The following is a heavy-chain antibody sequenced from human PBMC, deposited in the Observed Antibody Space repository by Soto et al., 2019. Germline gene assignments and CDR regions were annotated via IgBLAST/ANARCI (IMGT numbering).Heavy chain of an antibody. CDR2: ISHDGGNI. CDR1: GFIFSAYA. Sequence: QEELVESGGGVVQPGRSLRLSCAASGFIFSAYALLWVRQAPGQGLEWVAVISHDGGNIYHADSVKGRFTVSRDDSKNTLYLQMNSLRNEDTAVYYCARVPGYGGRTWNFDLWGRGTLVAVSS. D-gene: IGHD4-17*01. CDR3: ARVPGYGGRTWNFDL. V-gene: IGHV3-30-3*01. J-gene: IGHJ2*01.